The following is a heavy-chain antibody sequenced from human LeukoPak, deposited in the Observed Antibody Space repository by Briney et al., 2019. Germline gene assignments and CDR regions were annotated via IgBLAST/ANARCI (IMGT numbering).Heavy chain of an antibody. Sequence: GGSLRLSCATSGFTFSSYSINWVRQAPEKGLEWVSSISGSDTYRYYAESVKGRFTISRDDAKNMLFLQMNSLRAEDTAVYYCVRGGPSTWSWGQGTLVTVSS. CDR1: GFTFSSYS. D-gene: IGHD2-15*01. CDR3: VRGGPSTWS. V-gene: IGHV3-21*01. CDR2: ISGSDTYR. J-gene: IGHJ5*02.